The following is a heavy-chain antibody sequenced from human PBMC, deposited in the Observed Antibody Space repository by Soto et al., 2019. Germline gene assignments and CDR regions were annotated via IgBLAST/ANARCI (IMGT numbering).Heavy chain of an antibody. J-gene: IGHJ6*02. CDR1: GDTISTGGYS. CDR3: VRQGFGRLYGLVDV. D-gene: IGHD3-10*01. Sequence: SETLSLTCAVSGDTISTGGYSWAWIRQPPGRRLEWIGYIDSNGGTSYNPSLQSRVTISIDTSTKQIFLKLSSVTAADTAVYYCVRQGFGRLYGLVDVWGQGTTVTVSS. V-gene: IGHV4-61*05. CDR2: IDSNGGT.